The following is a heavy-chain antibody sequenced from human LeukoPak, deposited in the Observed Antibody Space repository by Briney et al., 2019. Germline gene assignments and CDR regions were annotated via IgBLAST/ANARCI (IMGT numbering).Heavy chain of an antibody. V-gene: IGHV3-23*01. CDR3: ARNLYYYDSSAPGT. CDR1: GFTVSSYA. Sequence: GGSLRLSCAASGFTVSSYAMNWVRQAPGKGLEWVSGITVSGGSTYYADSVKGRFTISRDNAKNSLYLQMNSLRAEDTAVYYCARNLYYYDSSAPGTWGQGTLVTVSS. CDR2: ITVSGGST. J-gene: IGHJ5*02. D-gene: IGHD3-22*01.